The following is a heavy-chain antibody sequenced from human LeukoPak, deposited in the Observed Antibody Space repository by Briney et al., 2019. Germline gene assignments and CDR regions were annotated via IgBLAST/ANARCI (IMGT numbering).Heavy chain of an antibody. D-gene: IGHD1-26*01. Sequence: PSETLSLTCAVYGGSFSGYYWSWIRQPPGKGLEWIGEINHSGSTNYNPSLKSRVTISVDTSKNQFSLKLSSVTAADTAVYYCAREPVGATAYYYGMDVWGKGTTVTVSS. J-gene: IGHJ6*04. CDR2: INHSGST. CDR1: GGSFSGYY. CDR3: AREPVGATAYYYGMDV. V-gene: IGHV4-34*01.